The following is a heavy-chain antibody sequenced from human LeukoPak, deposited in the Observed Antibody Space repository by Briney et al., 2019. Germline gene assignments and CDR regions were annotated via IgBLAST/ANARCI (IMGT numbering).Heavy chain of an antibody. CDR2: IIPIFGTA. V-gene: IGHV1-69*05. CDR3: ARSYCSSTSCYTAFDY. D-gene: IGHD2-2*02. Sequence: SVKVSCKASGGTFSSYGISWVRQAPGQGLEWMGGIIPIFGTANYAQKFQGRVTFTTDESTSTAYMDLNSLTSEDTAVYYCARSYCSSTSCYTAFDYWGQGTLVTVSS. J-gene: IGHJ4*02. CDR1: GGTFSSYG.